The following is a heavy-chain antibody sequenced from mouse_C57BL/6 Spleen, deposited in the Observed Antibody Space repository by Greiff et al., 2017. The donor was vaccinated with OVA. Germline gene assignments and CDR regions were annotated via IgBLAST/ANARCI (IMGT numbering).Heavy chain of an antibody. J-gene: IGHJ1*03. D-gene: IGHD1-1*01. V-gene: IGHV1-64*01. CDR1: GYTFTSYW. Sequence: VQLQQPGAELVKPGASVKLSCKASGYTFTSYWMHWVKQRPGQGLEWIGMIHPNSGSTNYNEKFKSKATLTVDKSSSTAYMQLSSLTSEDSAVYYGASGEYYRASMWYFDVWGTGTTGTVSS. CDR3: ASGEYYRASMWYFDV. CDR2: IHPNSGST.